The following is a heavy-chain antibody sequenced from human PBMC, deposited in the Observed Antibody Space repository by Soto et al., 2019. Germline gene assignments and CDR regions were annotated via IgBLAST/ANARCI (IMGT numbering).Heavy chain of an antibody. Sequence: QVQLVESGGGVVQPGRSLRLSCAASGFTFSSYAMHWVRQTPGKGLEWVAVISYDGSNKYYADSVKGRFTISRDNSKNTLYLQMNSLRAEDTAVYYCARASSSGWLIDYWGQGTLVTVSS. CDR1: GFTFSSYA. CDR2: ISYDGSNK. D-gene: IGHD6-19*01. J-gene: IGHJ4*02. V-gene: IGHV3-30-3*01. CDR3: ARASSSGWLIDY.